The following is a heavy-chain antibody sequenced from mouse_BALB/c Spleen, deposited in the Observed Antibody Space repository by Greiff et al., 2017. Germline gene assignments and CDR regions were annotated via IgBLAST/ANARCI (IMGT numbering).Heavy chain of an antibody. CDR2: INPGSGGT. CDR3: ARRGYGYDAMDY. CDR1: GYAFTNYL. J-gene: IGHJ4*01. V-gene: IGHV1-54*03. D-gene: IGHD1-2*01. Sequence: VQLQQSGAELVRPGTSVKVSCKASGYAFTNYLIEWVKQRPGQGLEWIGVINPGSGGTNYNEKFKGKATLTADKSSSTAYMQLSSLTSDDSAVYFCARRGYGYDAMDYWGQGTSVTVSS.